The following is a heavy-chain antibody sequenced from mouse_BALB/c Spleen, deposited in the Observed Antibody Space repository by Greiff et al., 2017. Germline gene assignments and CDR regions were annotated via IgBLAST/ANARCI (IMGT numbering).Heavy chain of an antibody. J-gene: IGHJ1*01. Sequence: DVKLVESGAELVKPGASVKLSCTASGFNIKDTYMHWVKQRPEQGLEWIGRIDPANGNTKYDPKFQGKATITADTSSNTAYLQLSSLTSEDTAVYYCARDPYYYGSSYGYFDVWGAGTTVTVSS. CDR3: ARDPYYYGSSYGYFDV. D-gene: IGHD1-1*01. CDR1: GFNIKDTY. CDR2: IDPANGNT. V-gene: IGHV14-3*02.